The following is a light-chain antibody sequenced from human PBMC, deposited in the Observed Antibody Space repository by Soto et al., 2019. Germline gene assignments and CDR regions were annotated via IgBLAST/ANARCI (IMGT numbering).Light chain of an antibody. J-gene: IGLJ1*01. CDR1: SSNLGPGYD. Sequence: SVLTQPPSVSGAPGQRVTSSCTGSSSNLGPGYDVHWYQLLPGTAPKLLIYGNRNRPSGVPDRFSGSKSGTSASLAITGLQAEDEADYYCQSYDNSLGVCYVFGTGTKVTVL. CDR2: GNR. CDR3: QSYDNSLGVCYV. V-gene: IGLV1-40*01.